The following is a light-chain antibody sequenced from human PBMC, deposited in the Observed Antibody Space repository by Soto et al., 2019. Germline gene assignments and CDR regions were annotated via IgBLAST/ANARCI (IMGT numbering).Light chain of an antibody. J-gene: IGLJ1*01. CDR1: SSDIGGSDH. CDR3: VSFTTSRSYV. V-gene: IGLV2-14*03. Sequence: QSALTQPASVSDSPGQSITISCTGTSSDIGGSDHVSWYRQYPGEAPKLIIYDVANRPSGVSHRFSGSKSGNTASLIISGLQREDEGDYYCVSFTTSRSYVFGTGTKLTVL. CDR2: DVA.